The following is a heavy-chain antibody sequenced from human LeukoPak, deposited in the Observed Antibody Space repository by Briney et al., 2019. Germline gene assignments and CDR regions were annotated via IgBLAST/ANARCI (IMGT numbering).Heavy chain of an antibody. D-gene: IGHD3-16*01. CDR1: RFTFSGLW. CDR2: IKYDGSDK. Sequence: PGGSLRLSCAASRFTFSGLWMSWVRQAQTKGLEWVANIKYDGSDKRYVDSVKGRFTVSRDNANNSLYLQMNSLRAEDTSVYYCVRGGGSFDFWAQRTLVTVSS. J-gene: IGHJ4*02. V-gene: IGHV3-7*04. CDR3: VRGGGSFDF.